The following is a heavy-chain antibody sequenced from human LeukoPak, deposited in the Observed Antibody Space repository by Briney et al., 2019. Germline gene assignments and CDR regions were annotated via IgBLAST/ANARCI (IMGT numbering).Heavy chain of an antibody. D-gene: IGHD5-18*01. V-gene: IGHV3-66*01. CDR2: IYGGGNT. J-gene: IGHJ4*02. CDR1: GFTVSGKY. CDR3: VRGFSYGYNY. Sequence: GGSLRLSCAASGFTVSGKYMSWVRQAPGKGLDWVSVIYGGGNTYYADSVKGRFTISRDNSKNTLYLQMNSLRAEDSAVYYCVRGFSYGYNYWGQGTLVTVSS.